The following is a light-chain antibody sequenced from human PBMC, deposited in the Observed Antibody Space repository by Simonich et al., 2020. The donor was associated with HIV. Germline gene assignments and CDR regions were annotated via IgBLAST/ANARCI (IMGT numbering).Light chain of an antibody. CDR1: SRDVGSYNL. Sequence: QSALTQPASVSGSPGQSITISCTGTSRDVGSYNLVSWYHQHPGKAPKLMIYEGSKRPSGVSKRFAGSKSGNTASLTISGLQAEDEADYYCCSYAGSSTYVVFGGGTKLTVL. CDR3: CSYAGSSTYVV. CDR2: EGS. V-gene: IGLV2-23*01. J-gene: IGLJ2*01.